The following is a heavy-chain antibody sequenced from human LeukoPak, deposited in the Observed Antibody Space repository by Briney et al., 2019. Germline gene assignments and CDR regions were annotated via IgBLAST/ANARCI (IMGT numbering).Heavy chain of an antibody. CDR2: INPSGGST. CDR1: GYTFSSYY. Sequence: GPVKVSCKASGYTFSSYYMHWVRQAPGEGLEWMGIINPSGGSTSYAQKFQGRVTMTRDMSTSTVHMELSSLRSEDTAVYYCARVAAEVVGVPGAIGFGWLRRDYYYMDVWGKGTPVTVSS. D-gene: IGHD2-2*02. J-gene: IGHJ6*03. CDR3: ARVAAEVVGVPGAIGFGWLRRDYYYMDV. V-gene: IGHV1-46*01.